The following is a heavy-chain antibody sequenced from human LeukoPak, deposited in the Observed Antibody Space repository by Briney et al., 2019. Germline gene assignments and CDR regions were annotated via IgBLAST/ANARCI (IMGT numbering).Heavy chain of an antibody. CDR3: ARAWLYSGSPNFDY. V-gene: IGHV1-3*01. Sequence: GASVKVSCKASGYTFTSYAMHWVRQAPGQRLEWMGWINAGNGNTKYSQKFQGRVTITRDTSASTAYMELSSLRSEDTAVYYCARAWLYSGSPNFDYWGQGTLVTVSS. J-gene: IGHJ4*02. CDR2: INAGNGNT. D-gene: IGHD1-26*01. CDR1: GYTFTSYA.